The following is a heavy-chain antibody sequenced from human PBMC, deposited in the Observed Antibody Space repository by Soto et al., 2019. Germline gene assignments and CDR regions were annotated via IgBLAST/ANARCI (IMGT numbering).Heavy chain of an antibody. D-gene: IGHD3-22*01. CDR3: ARDYYYRNGHDEYYYYGFHV. V-gene: IGHV1-69*06. CDR1: GGTFNTYA. CDR2: IVPIFGTP. Sequence: QAQVVQSGAEVKKPGSSVKVSCKASGGTFNTYAISWVRQAPGQWPEWMVGIVPIFGTPKYAQRCQGRVTIIADKYTSTVAVELSSLTSEDTSIYYCARDYYYRNGHDEYYYYGFHVWGQGTTVTVSS. J-gene: IGHJ6*02.